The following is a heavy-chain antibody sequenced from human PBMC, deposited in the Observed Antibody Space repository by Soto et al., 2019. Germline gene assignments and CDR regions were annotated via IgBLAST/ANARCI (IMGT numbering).Heavy chain of an antibody. J-gene: IGHJ4*02. CDR2: IYYSGST. D-gene: IGHD5-12*01. CDR3: ARVDGYNLEGYFDY. V-gene: IGHV4-61*01. CDR1: GGSVSSGSYY. Sequence: QVQLQESGPGLVKPSETLSLTCTVSGGSVSSGSYYWSWIRQPPGKGLEWIGYIYYSGSTNYNPSLESRVTISVDTSKNQFSLKLSSVTAADTAVYYCARVDGYNLEGYFDYWGQGTLVTVSS.